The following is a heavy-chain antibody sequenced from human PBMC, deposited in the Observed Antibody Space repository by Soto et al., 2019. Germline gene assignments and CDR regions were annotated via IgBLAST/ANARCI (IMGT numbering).Heavy chain of an antibody. CDR3: ARDRDCSSTSCYHYYYYYGMDV. CDR1: GFTFSSYS. D-gene: IGHD2-2*01. V-gene: IGHV3-48*02. CDR2: ISSSSTI. Sequence: GGSLRLSCAASGFTFSSYSMNWVRQAPGKGLEWVSYISSSSTIYYADSVKGRFTISRDNAKNSLYLQMNSLRDEDTAVYYCARDRDCSSTSCYHYYYYYGMDVWGQGTTVTVSS. J-gene: IGHJ6*02.